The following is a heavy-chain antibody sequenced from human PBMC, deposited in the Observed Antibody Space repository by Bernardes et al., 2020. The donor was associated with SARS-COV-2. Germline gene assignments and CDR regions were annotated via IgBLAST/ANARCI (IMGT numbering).Heavy chain of an antibody. CDR3: ARYYGDDYGDYDPFDY. V-gene: IGHV4-39*01. CDR1: GGSISSSSYY. J-gene: IGHJ2*01. CDR2: IYYSGST. D-gene: IGHD4-17*01. Sequence: SETLSLTCTVSGGSISSSSYYWGWIRQPPGKGLEWIGSIYYSGSTYYNPSLKSRVTISVDTSKNQFSLKLSSVTAADTAVYYCARYYGDDYGDYDPFDYWGRGTLVTVSS.